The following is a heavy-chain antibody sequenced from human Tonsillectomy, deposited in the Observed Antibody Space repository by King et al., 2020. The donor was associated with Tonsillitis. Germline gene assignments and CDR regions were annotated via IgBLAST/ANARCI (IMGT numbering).Heavy chain of an antibody. J-gene: IGHJ6*02. CDR1: GFTFSSYC. CDR2: IKEDGSEQ. Sequence: VQLVESGGGLVQPGGSLRLSCAASGFTFSSYCMSWVRQAPGKGLEWVANIKEDGSEQYYMDSVQGRFTISRDNAKNSLYLQMNSLRAEDTAVYYCASQPSPYYYAWDVWGQGTTVTVSS. CDR3: ASQPSPYYYAWDV. V-gene: IGHV3-7*01.